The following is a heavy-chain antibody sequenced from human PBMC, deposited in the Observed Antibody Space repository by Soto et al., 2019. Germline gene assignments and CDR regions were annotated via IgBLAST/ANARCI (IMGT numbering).Heavy chain of an antibody. Sequence: EPLSLTCIVSGESISSSSYYWGWIRQPPGKGLEWIGSIYYSGRTYYNPSFKSRVTISIDTSKNQFSLKLSSVTATDTAVYYCARQRTTVVTQAYFDHWGQGALVTVSS. D-gene: IGHD2-21*02. CDR3: ARQRTTVVTQAYFDH. J-gene: IGHJ4*02. CDR2: IYYSGRT. CDR1: GESISSSSYY. V-gene: IGHV4-39*01.